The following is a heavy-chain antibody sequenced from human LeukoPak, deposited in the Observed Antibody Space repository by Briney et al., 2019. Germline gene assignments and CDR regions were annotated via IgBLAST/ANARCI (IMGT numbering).Heavy chain of an antibody. CDR3: SVEMPFDY. CDR2: IKSKTDGATT. J-gene: IGHJ4*02. CDR1: GFTFTTAW. V-gene: IGHV3-15*01. D-gene: IGHD2-2*01. Sequence: PGGSLRLSCSASGFTFTTAWMSWVRQAPGKGLEWVGRIKSKTDGATTDYAAPVKGRFIISRDDSESTVYLQMNSLRSEDTAVYYCSVEMPFDYWGQGTLVAVSS.